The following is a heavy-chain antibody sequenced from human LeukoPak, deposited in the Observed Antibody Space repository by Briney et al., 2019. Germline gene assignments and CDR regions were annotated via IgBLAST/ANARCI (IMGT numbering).Heavy chain of an antibody. D-gene: IGHD5-18*01. Sequence: ASVKVSCKASGYTFTSFGISWVRQAPRQGLEWMGWISAYNGNINYAQKLQGRVTMTTDISASTAYMEVRSLRSEDTAVYYCVRDLGVDTTMIFFDYWGQGSVVTVSS. CDR3: VRDLGVDTTMIFFDY. V-gene: IGHV1-18*01. CDR2: ISAYNGNI. CDR1: GYTFTSFG. J-gene: IGHJ4*02.